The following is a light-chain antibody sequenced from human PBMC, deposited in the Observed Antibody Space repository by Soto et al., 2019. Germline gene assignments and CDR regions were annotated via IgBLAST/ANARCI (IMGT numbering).Light chain of an antibody. V-gene: IGKV3-15*01. CDR2: GAS. J-gene: IGKJ3*01. Sequence: IVMTQSPATLSVSPGQRATLSCRASQSISSNLAWYQQRPGQAPRLLIYGASTRATGVPARFSGSGSGTDFVLTISRLQSEDFAIYYCQQYNKWPLFTFGPGTRVDI. CDR3: QQYNKWPLFT. CDR1: QSISSN.